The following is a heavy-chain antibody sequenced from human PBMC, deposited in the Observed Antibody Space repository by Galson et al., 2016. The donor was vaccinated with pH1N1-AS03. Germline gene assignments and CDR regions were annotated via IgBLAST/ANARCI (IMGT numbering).Heavy chain of an antibody. CDR1: GFTINNNY. V-gene: IGHV3-66*01. J-gene: IGHJ6*02. Sequence: SLRLSCAASGFTINNNYMSWVRQAPGKGLEWVSVIYGGGDTFYADSVKGRFTISRDNSKNTVFLQMNSLRADDTAVCFCARRNPNPNFAIWYQHDYGMDVWGQGTTVTVSS. D-gene: IGHD2-2*01. CDR2: IYGGGDT. CDR3: ARRNPNPNFAIWYQHDYGMDV.